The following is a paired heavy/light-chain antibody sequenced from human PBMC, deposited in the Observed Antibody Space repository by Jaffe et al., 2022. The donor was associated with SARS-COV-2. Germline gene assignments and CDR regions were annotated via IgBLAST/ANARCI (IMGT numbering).Heavy chain of an antibody. CDR3: ARAGGTVTTYGYYYYGMDV. V-gene: IGHV3-48*02. Sequence: EVQLVESGGGLVQPGGSLRLSCAASGFTFSTYSMNWVRQAPGKGLEWVSYIGTSSSPIFYADSVTGRFTISRDNARNSLYLQMNSLRDEDTAVYYCARAGGTVTTYGYYYYGMDVWGQGTTVTVSS. CDR1: GFTFSTYS. CDR2: IGTSSSPI. D-gene: IGHD4-17*01. J-gene: IGHJ6*02.
Light chain of an antibody. CDR2: ATS. J-gene: IGKJ1*01. CDR1: QSIRNY. Sequence: DIQMTQSPSSLSASVGDRVTITCRASQSIRNYLNWYQQKVGRVPKLLIYATSNLQTGVPSRFSGSGSGTDFTLTISSLQPEDFATYYCQQSYRTPQTFGQGTKVEIK. CDR3: QQSYRTPQT. V-gene: IGKV1-39*01.